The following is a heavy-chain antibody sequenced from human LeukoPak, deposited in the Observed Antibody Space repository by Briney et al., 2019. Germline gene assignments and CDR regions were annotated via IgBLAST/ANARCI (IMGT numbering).Heavy chain of an antibody. J-gene: IGHJ4*02. D-gene: IGHD4-17*01. V-gene: IGHV3-23*01. CDR1: GFPFSSYA. CDR3: AKGGDLTTVTAYPPDY. Sequence: GSLRLSCAASGFPFSSYAMSWVRLAPGKGLEWVSGISYSGGGTYYADSMKGRFTISRDNSKNTLYLQMNRLRAEDTAVYYCAKGGDLTTVTAYPPDYWGQGTLVTVSS. CDR2: ISYSGGGT.